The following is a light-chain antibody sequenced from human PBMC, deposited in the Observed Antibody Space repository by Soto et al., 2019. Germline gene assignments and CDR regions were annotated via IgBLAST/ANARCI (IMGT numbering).Light chain of an antibody. V-gene: IGLV1-51*01. CDR2: DDD. J-gene: IGLJ1*01. Sequence: QAVVTQPSSVSAAPGQRVTISCSGSSSNIGGNSVSWYQQLPGTAPKLLIYDDDKRPSGIHDRFSGSKSGTSATLGITGLQNGDEADYYCGSWDSSLSADVFGTGTKVTVL. CDR1: SSNIGGNS. CDR3: GSWDSSLSADV.